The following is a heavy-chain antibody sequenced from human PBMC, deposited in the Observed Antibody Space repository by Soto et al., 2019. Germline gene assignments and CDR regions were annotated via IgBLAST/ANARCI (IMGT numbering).Heavy chain of an antibody. CDR2: INHSGST. Sequence: SETLSLTCAVYGGSFSGYYWSWIRQPPGKGLEWIGEINHSGSTNYNPSLKSRVTISEDTSKGQFSLKVNSMTAADTAVYYCARYRREAVAGYTLDNWGQGILVTVSS. J-gene: IGHJ4*02. V-gene: IGHV4-34*01. D-gene: IGHD6-13*01. CDR1: GGSFSGYY. CDR3: ARYRREAVAGYTLDN.